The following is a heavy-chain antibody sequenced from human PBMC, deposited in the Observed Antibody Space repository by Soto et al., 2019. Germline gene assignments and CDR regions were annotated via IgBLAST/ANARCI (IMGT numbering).Heavy chain of an antibody. V-gene: IGHV4-59*01. Sequence: PSETLSLTCSVSGGSISSYYWSWIRQPPGKGLEWIGYIYYSGSTNYNPSLKSRVTISVDTSKNEFTRKLSSVTAADTDVYYCARALVVRKCFDPWGQGTLVTVSS. CDR2: IYYSGST. J-gene: IGHJ5*02. CDR1: GGSISSYY. D-gene: IGHD2-15*01. CDR3: ARALVVRKCFDP.